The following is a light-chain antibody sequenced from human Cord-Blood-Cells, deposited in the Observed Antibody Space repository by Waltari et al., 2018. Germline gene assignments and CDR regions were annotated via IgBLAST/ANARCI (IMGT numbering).Light chain of an antibody. Sequence: QSALTHPASVSGSPGQSITISCTGTSSDVGGYNYVSWYQPHPGKAPKLMIYDVSNRPSGVSNRFSGSKSGNTASLTISGLQAEDEADYYCSSYTSSSTYVFGTGTKVTVL. J-gene: IGLJ1*01. V-gene: IGLV2-14*03. CDR2: DVS. CDR1: SSDVGGYNY. CDR3: SSYTSSSTYV.